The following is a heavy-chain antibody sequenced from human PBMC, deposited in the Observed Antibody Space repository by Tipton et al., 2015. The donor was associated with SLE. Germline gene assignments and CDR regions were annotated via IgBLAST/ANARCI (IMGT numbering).Heavy chain of an antibody. CDR1: GGSLNTYG. Sequence: QLVQSGAEVKKPGSSVKVSCKASGGSLNTYGLSWVRLAPGQGLEWMGGIIPISGITKYAQDFQGRVTITTDESTNTAYMELNNLRSDDTAVYYCARQLGYGDPFAFDYWGQGTLVTVSS. CDR3: ARQLGYGDPFAFDY. V-gene: IGHV1-69*01. D-gene: IGHD2-21*02. J-gene: IGHJ4*02. CDR2: IIPISGIT.